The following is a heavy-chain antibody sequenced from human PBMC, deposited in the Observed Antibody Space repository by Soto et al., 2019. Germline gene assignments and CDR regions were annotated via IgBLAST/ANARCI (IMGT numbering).Heavy chain of an antibody. CDR3: ARAPFIAAAVNY. Sequence: GGSLRLSCAASGFTFSSYAMHWVRQAPGKGLEWVAVISYDGSNKYYADSVKGRFTISRDNSKNTLYLQMNSLRAEDTAVYYCARAPFIAAAVNYWGQGTLVTVSS. CDR2: ISYDGSNK. CDR1: GFTFSSYA. V-gene: IGHV3-30-3*01. D-gene: IGHD6-13*01. J-gene: IGHJ4*02.